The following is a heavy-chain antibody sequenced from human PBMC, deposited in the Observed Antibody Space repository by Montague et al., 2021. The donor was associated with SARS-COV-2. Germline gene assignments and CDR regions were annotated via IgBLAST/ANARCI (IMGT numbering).Heavy chain of an antibody. Sequence: SETLSLTCTVSGGSITDINYYWSWLRQPPGKGLKWNGNIFHSGSSNYYPSLMSPVTISVYTSRNELSLKVNSVTAADTAVYYCGRQKCDFWSGRFPDPFDSWGQGTLVTVSS. V-gene: IGHV4-39*01. CDR1: GGSITDINYY. D-gene: IGHD3-3*01. J-gene: IGHJ4*02. CDR3: GRQKCDFWSGRFPDPFDS. CDR2: IFHSGSS.